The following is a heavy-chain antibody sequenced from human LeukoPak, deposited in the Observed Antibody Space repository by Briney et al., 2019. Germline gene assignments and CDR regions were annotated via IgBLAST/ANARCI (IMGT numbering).Heavy chain of an antibody. D-gene: IGHD6-13*01. J-gene: IGHJ6*02. CDR3: ARALEGSSWAGYYYYGMDV. CDR2: IYYSAST. Sequence: SETLSLTCTVSGGSISSYYWSWIRQPPGKGLEWIGYIYYSASTNYNPSLKSRVTISVDTSKNQFSLKLSSVTAADTAVYYCARALEGSSWAGYYYYGMDVWGQGTTVTVTS. V-gene: IGHV4-59*01. CDR1: GGSISSYY.